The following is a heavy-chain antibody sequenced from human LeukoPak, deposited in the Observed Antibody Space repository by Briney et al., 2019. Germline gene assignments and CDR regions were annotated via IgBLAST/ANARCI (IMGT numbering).Heavy chain of an antibody. CDR3: ARDQRTYGMDV. V-gene: IGHV3-30-3*01. J-gene: IGHJ6*02. D-gene: IGHD5-24*01. Sequence: GRSLRLSCAASGFTFSSYAMHWVRQAPGKGLEWVAVISYDGSNKYYADSVKGRFTISRDNSKNTLYLQMNSLRAEDTAVYYCARDQRTYGMDVWGQGTTVTVSS. CDR1: GFTFSSYA. CDR2: ISYDGSNK.